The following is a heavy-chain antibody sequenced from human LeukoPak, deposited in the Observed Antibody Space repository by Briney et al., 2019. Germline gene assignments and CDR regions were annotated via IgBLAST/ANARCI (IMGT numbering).Heavy chain of an antibody. D-gene: IGHD3-3*01. CDR2: MNPNSGNT. J-gene: IGHJ6*02. CDR1: GYTFTSYD. CDR3: ARGKGLRFLEWRRLDV. V-gene: IGHV1-8*01. Sequence: ASVKVSCKASGYTFTSYDINWVRQATGQELEWMGWMNPNSGNTGYAQKFQGRVTMTRNTSIGTAYMELSSLRSEDTAVYYCARGKGLRFLEWRRLDVWGQGTTVTVSS.